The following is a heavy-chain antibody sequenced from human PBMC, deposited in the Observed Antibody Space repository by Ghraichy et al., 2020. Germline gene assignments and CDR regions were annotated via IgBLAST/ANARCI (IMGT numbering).Heavy chain of an antibody. Sequence: GGSLRLSCAASGFTFSSYSMNWVRQAPGKGLEWVSSISSSSSYIYYAESVKCRFTISRDNTKNSLYLQMNSLRAEDTAVYYCARDRGSGWYFDYWGQGTLVTVSS. CDR3: ARDRGSGWYFDY. V-gene: IGHV3-21*01. J-gene: IGHJ4*02. CDR2: ISSSSSYI. D-gene: IGHD6-19*01. CDR1: GFTFSSYS.